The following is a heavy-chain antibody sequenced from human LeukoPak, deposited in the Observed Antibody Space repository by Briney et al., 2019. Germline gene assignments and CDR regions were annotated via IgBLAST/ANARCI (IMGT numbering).Heavy chain of an antibody. J-gene: IGHJ4*02. Sequence: GGSLRLSCTASGFTSSNAWMSWVRQAPGKGLEWVSYISSSDSTIYYADSVKGRFTISRDNAKNSLYLQMNSLRAEDTAIYYCARGLPATLLDYWGQGTLVTVSS. CDR1: GFTSSNAW. D-gene: IGHD2-2*01. CDR2: ISSSDSTI. V-gene: IGHV3-11*01. CDR3: ARGLPATLLDY.